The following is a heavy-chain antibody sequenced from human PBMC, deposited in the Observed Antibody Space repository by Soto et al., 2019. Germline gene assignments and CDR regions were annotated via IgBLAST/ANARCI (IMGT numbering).Heavy chain of an antibody. CDR2: IDWDDDK. CDR3: ARTPGGYDILTGYYYYGMDV. Sequence: SGPTLVNPTQTLTLTCTFSGFSLSTSGMCVSWIRQPPGKALEWLARIDWDDDKYYSTSLKTRLTISKDTSKNQVVLTMTNMDPVDTATYYCARTPGGYDILTGYYYYGMDVWGQGTTVTVSS. J-gene: IGHJ6*02. D-gene: IGHD3-9*01. CDR1: GFSLSTSGMC. V-gene: IGHV2-70*11.